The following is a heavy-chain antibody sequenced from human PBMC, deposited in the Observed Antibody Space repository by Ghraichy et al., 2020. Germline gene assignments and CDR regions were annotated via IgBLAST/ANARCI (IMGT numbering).Heavy chain of an antibody. Sequence: GGSLRLSCAASGFTVSDYYINWVRQAPGRGPEWVSVIYGGDSTYYVDSVKGRFTISRDNSKNTVYLQMNSLRAEDTAVYYCARSINGATSIWGQGTLVTVSS. J-gene: IGHJ4*02. CDR3: ARSINGATSI. D-gene: IGHD1-20*01. CDR1: GFTVSDYY. CDR2: IYGGDST. V-gene: IGHV3-53*01.